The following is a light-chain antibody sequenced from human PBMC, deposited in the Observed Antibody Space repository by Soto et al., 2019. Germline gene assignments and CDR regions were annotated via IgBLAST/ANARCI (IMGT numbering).Light chain of an antibody. CDR1: QSVSSF. Sequence: EVVLTQSPATLSLSPGERATLSCRASQSVSSFLAWYQQKPGQAPRLLIYDASNRATGIPARFSGSGSGTDFALTISSLEPEDFAVYYCQQRSRWPPLTIGGGTKEEIK. J-gene: IGKJ4*01. CDR2: DAS. V-gene: IGKV3-11*01. CDR3: QQRSRWPPLT.